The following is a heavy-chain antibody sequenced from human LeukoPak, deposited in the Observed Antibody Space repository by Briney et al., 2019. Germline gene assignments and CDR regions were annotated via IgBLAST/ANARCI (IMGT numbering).Heavy chain of an antibody. Sequence: SETLSLTCTVSGVNIYTSTYYWAWIRQPPGKGLEFIGSIYYNEDTYSNPSLRSRLTISVDTSTNQFSLRLNSVTAADTAVYYCARQLAAGNDAFDIWGRGTLVTVSS. V-gene: IGHV4-39*01. D-gene: IGHD2-15*01. CDR3: ARQLAAGNDAFDI. CDR2: IYYNEDT. CDR1: GVNIYTSTYY. J-gene: IGHJ3*02.